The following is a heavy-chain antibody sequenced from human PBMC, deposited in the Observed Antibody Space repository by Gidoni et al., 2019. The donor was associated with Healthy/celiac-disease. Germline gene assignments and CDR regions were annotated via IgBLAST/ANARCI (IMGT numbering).Heavy chain of an antibody. CDR3: ARVLLGITMVRGVIITYGMDV. Sequence: QVQLVESGGGVVQPGRSLRLSGAASGFTFSSYGMHGGRQAPGKGLEWVAVIWYDGINKSYADSVKGRFTISRDNSKNTLYLQMNSLRAEDTAVYYCARVLLGITMVRGVIITYGMDVWGQGTTVTVSS. D-gene: IGHD3-10*01. CDR2: IWYDGINK. CDR1: GFTFSSYG. J-gene: IGHJ6*02. V-gene: IGHV3-33*01.